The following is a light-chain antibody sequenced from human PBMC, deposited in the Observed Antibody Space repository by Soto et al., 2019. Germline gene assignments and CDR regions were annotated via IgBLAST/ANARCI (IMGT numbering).Light chain of an antibody. CDR3: QQHDILPIT. J-gene: IGKJ5*01. CDR1: QSVSTN. CDR2: GAS. V-gene: IGKV3-15*01. Sequence: EIVMTQSPATLSVFPGEVATLSCRASQSVSTNLAWYQQKPGQAPRLLIYGASTRAAGVSARFSGSGSETEFTLTISSLQAEDFALYYCQQHDILPITFGQGTRLEIK.